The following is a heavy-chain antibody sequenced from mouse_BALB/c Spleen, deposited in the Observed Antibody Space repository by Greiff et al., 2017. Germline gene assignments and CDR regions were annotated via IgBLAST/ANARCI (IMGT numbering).Heavy chain of an antibody. CDR1: GFTFSSYA. D-gene: IGHD2-2*01. V-gene: IGHV5-9-4*01. CDR2: ISSGGSYT. J-gene: IGHJ3*01. Sequence: EVQVVESGGGLVKPGGSLKLSCAASGFTFSSYAMSWVRQSPEKRLEWVAEISSGGSYTYYPDTVTGRFTISRDNAKNTLYLEMSSLRSEDTAMYYCARDYGYSNRGFAYWGQGTLVTVSA. CDR3: ARDYGYSNRGFAY.